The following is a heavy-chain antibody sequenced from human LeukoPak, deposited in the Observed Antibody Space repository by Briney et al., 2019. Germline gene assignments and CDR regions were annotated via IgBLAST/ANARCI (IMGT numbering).Heavy chain of an antibody. V-gene: IGHV3-30*18. CDR1: GFTFSSYG. CDR3: AKDQQWLPDY. Sequence: GGSLRLSCAASGFTFSSYGMHWVRQAPGKGLEWVAVISYDGSNKHYADSVKGRFTISRDNSKNTLYLQMNSLRAEDTAVYYCAKDQQWLPDYWGQGTLVTVSS. J-gene: IGHJ4*02. D-gene: IGHD6-19*01. CDR2: ISYDGSNK.